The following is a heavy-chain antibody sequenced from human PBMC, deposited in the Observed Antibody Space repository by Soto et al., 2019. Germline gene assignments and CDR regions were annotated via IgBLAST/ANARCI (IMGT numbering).Heavy chain of an antibody. CDR1: AFAFNGFV. CDR3: ARAQEIGVPGYYGLEV. Sequence: QGLLVETGRGVVQPGRSQRLSCAASAFAFNGFVMHWVRQAPGRGLEWVTLISHDGNDKYYADSVEGRFTISRDNSKNTLYLQMNSLSADDTAIYYCARAQEIGVPGYYGLEVWGQGTTVVVSS. J-gene: IGHJ6*02. CDR2: ISHDGNDK. V-gene: IGHV3-30-3*01.